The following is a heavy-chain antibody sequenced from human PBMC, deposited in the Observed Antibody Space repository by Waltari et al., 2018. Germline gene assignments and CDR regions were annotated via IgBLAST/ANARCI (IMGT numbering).Heavy chain of an antibody. J-gene: IGHJ3*02. CDR3: ARAPMGLRYSLEI. V-gene: IGHV3-53*02. Sequence: EVQLVETGGGLIQPGGSLRLSCAASGFTVSRNYMSWVSQAPGQGGGWVSVISSGVSTYYADSVSGGFTISRDNSKNTLYLQRNSPRAEDTAVYYCARAPMGLRYSLEIWGQGTMVTVSS. CDR2: ISSGVST. D-gene: IGHD3-9*01. CDR1: GFTVSRNY.